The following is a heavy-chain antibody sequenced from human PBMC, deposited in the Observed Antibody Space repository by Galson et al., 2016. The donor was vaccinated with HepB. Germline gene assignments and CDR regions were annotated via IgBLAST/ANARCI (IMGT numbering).Heavy chain of an antibody. CDR3: ARVLYDHWFDY. J-gene: IGHJ4*02. D-gene: IGHD3-16*01. CDR1: GFNHNTFG. V-gene: IGHV3-33*08. CDR2: LRFDGTST. Sequence: SLRLSCAASGFNHNTFGTHWVRQAPGRGLEWVAYLRFDGTSTYYGDSVMGRFTISRDISTNTIYLQMNSLRAEDTGLYYCARVLYDHWFDYWGQGT.